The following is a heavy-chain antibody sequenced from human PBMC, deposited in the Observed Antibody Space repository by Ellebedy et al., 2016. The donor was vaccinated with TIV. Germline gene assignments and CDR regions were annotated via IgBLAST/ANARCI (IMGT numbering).Heavy chain of an antibody. Sequence: AASVKVSCKASGYTFSTYGISWVRQAPGQGLEWMGWIRPHNGNTNYAQQLRDRVTMTTDTSTSTAYMELRSLRSDDTAVYYCARAGCGTSSCYPDYWGQGTLVTVSS. CDR3: ARAGCGTSSCYPDY. V-gene: IGHV1-18*04. J-gene: IGHJ4*02. CDR1: GYTFSTYG. CDR2: IRPHNGNT. D-gene: IGHD2-2*01.